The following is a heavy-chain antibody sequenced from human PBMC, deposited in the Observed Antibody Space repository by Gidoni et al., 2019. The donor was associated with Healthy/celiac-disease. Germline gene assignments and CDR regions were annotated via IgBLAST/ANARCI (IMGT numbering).Heavy chain of an antibody. V-gene: IGHV3-21*01. CDR1: GFTLSSNG. J-gene: IGHJ4*02. Sequence: EVQLVESGGGLVKPGGSLRPPCAASGFTLSSNGRTWVRQAPGKGLEWVSSISSSSSYIYYADSVKGRFTISRDNAKNSLYLQMNSLRAEDTAVYYCARATYSSSWLIDYWGQGTLVTVSS. CDR2: ISSSSSYI. CDR3: ARATYSSSWLIDY. D-gene: IGHD6-13*01.